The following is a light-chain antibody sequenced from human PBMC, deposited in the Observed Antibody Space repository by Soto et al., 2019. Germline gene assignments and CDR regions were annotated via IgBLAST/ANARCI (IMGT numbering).Light chain of an antibody. Sequence: IQVTQAPSSLSASVGDRVTITCRTSQDIRNDLGWYQQKPGKAPKLLIYKASSLESGVPSRFSGSGSGTEFPITISSMKHHDFATSDCPPSNSYSTGTFGQRTRLEI. J-gene: IGKJ5*01. CDR3: PPSNSYSTGT. CDR1: QDIRND. V-gene: IGKV1-5*03. CDR2: KAS.